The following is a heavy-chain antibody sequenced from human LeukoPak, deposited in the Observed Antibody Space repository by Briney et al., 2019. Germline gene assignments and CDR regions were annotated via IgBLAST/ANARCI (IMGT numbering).Heavy chain of an antibody. Sequence: GGSLRLSCAASGFSFSNYRMSWVRQAPGKGLEWVASIKDDGSEKYYVDSVKGRFTISRDNAKNSLYLQMNSLRAEDTAVYYCARETYYYDGTNFFFKFDYWGQGTLVTVSP. CDR3: ARETYYYDGTNFFFKFDY. J-gene: IGHJ4*02. CDR1: GFSFSNYR. V-gene: IGHV3-7*03. CDR2: IKDDGSEK. D-gene: IGHD3-22*01.